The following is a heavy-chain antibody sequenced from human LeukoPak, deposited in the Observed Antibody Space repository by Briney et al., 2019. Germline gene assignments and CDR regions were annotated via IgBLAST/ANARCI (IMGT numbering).Heavy chain of an antibody. Sequence: GASVKVSCKASGYTFTGYYMHWVRQAPGQGLEWMGWISAYNGNTNYAQKLQGRVTMTTDTSTSTAYMELRSLRSDDTAVYYCARNTVTLAGTGPIDYWGQGTLVTVSS. J-gene: IGHJ4*02. V-gene: IGHV1-18*04. D-gene: IGHD6-19*01. CDR1: GYTFTGYY. CDR3: ARNTVTLAGTGPIDY. CDR2: ISAYNGNT.